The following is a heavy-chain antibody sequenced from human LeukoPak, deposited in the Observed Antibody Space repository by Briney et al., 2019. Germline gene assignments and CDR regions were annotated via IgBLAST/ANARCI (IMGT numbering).Heavy chain of an antibody. Sequence: GASVKVSCKASGYTFTSYGISWVRQAPGQGLEWMGWIHAYNGNTNNAQKLQGRVTMTTDTSTSTAYMELRSLRSDDTAVYYCARVQRSSSWYVSGWFDPWGQGTLVTVSS. CDR2: IHAYNGNT. D-gene: IGHD6-13*01. CDR3: ARVQRSSSWYVSGWFDP. CDR1: GYTFTSYG. V-gene: IGHV1-18*01. J-gene: IGHJ5*02.